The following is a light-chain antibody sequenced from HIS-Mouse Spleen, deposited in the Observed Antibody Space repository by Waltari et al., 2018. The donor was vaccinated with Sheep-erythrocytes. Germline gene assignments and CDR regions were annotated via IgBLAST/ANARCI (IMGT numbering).Light chain of an antibody. CDR3: CSYAGSYNHV. J-gene: IGLJ1*01. CDR2: DVS. V-gene: IGLV2-11*01. Sequence: QSALTQPPSVSGSPGQSVTIPCTGTSSDVGGYNYVPWYQQHPGKAPKLMIYDVSKRPSGVPDRFSGSKSDNTASLTISGLQAEDEADYYCCSYAGSYNHVFATGTKVTVL. CDR1: SSDVGGYNY.